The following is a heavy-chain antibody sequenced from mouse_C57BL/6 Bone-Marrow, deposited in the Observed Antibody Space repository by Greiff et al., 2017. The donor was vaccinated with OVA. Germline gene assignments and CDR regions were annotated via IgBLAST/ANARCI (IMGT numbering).Heavy chain of an antibody. D-gene: IGHD2-2*01. V-gene: IGHV1-62-2*01. CDR1: GYTFTEYT. J-gene: IGHJ2*01. CDR2: FYPGSGSI. CDR3: ARHEERRDGYGAGPYFDY. Sequence: QVQLQQSGAELVKPGASVKLSCKASGYTFTEYTIHWVKQRSGQGLEWIGWFYPGSGSIKYNEKFKDKATLTADKSSSTVYMELSRLTSEDSAVYFCARHEERRDGYGAGPYFDYWGQGTTLTVSS.